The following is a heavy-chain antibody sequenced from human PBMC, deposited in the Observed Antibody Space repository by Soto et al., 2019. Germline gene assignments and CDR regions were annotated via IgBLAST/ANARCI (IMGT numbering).Heavy chain of an antibody. CDR1: GFTFSSYA. J-gene: IGHJ3*02. V-gene: IGHV3-23*01. Sequence: GGSLRLSCAASGFTFSSYAMSWVRQAPGKGLEWVSAISGSGGSTYYADSVKGRFTISRDNSKNTLYLQMNSLRAEDTAVYYCAKGQGRGYCSGGSCYIDAFDIWGQGTMVTVSS. CDR3: AKGQGRGYCSGGSCYIDAFDI. D-gene: IGHD2-15*01. CDR2: ISGSGGST.